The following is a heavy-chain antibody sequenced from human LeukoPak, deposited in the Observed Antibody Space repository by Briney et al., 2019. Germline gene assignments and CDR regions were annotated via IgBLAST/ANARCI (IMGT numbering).Heavy chain of an antibody. CDR2: ISVNNGNT. CDR3: VKDFWSGYSAFDP. J-gene: IGHJ5*02. D-gene: IGHD3-3*01. Sequence: GASVKVSCKASGYTFKSYGISWVRQAPGQGLEWMGWISVNNGNTNYVQKLQGRVTMTTDTSTSTAYMELRSLRSDDTAVYYCVKDFWSGYSAFDPWGQGTLVTVSS. CDR1: GYTFKSYG. V-gene: IGHV1-18*01.